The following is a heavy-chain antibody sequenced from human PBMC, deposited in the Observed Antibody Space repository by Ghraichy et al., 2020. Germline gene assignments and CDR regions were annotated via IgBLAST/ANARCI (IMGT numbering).Heavy chain of an antibody. CDR3: VTRGHSGYHYAYCGLDV. CDR1: GFTFSNYA. Sequence: GGSLRLSCAASGFTFSNYALHWVRQAPGKGPEWVSAISVGGDITFYADSVKGRFTISRDNSKNTLYLQMSTLRAEDTAIYYCVTRGHSGYHYAYCGLDVWGQGTTVTVSS. V-gene: IGHV3-23*01. CDR2: ISVGGDIT. D-gene: IGHD5-12*01. J-gene: IGHJ6*02.